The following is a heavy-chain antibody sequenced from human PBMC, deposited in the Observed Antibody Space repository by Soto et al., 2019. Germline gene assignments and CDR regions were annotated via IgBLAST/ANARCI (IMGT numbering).Heavy chain of an antibody. V-gene: IGHV4-59*08. CDR3: ARRYGGTFDY. J-gene: IGHJ4*02. CDR1: GGSISSYY. CDR2: IYYSGST. D-gene: IGHD2-15*01. Sequence: QVQLQESGPGLVKPSETLSLTCTVSGGSISSYYWSWIRQPPGKGLEWIGYIYYSGSTNYNPSLKPRVTISVATSKNQFPLKLSSVTAADTAVYYCARRYGGTFDYWGQGTLVTVSS.